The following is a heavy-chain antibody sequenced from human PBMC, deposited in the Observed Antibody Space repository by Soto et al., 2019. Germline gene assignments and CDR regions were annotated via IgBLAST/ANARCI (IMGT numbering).Heavy chain of an antibody. V-gene: IGHV4-61*01. J-gene: IGHJ4*01. D-gene: IGHD2-15*01. Sequence: SETLSLTCTVSGGSVSSGSYYWSWIRQPPGKGLEWIGYIYYSGSTNYNPSLKSRVTISVDTSKNQFSLNLSSVTAADTAVYFFAKDASCIASEAWGQGAPVTVSS. CDR1: GGSVSSGSYY. CDR2: IYYSGST. CDR3: AKDASCIASEA.